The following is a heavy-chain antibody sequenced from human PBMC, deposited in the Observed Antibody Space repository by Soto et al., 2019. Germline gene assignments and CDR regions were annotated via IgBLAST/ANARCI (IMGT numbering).Heavy chain of an antibody. V-gene: IGHV3-30-3*01. Sequence: QVQLVESGGGVVQPGRSLRLSCAASGFTFSSYAMHWVRQAPGKGLEWVAVISYDGSNKYYADSVKGRFTISRDNSKNTLYLQMNRLRAEDTAVYYCARDEGGRTGGVGAFDIWGQGTMVTVSS. J-gene: IGHJ3*02. CDR2: ISYDGSNK. CDR3: ARDEGGRTGGVGAFDI. CDR1: GFTFSSYA. D-gene: IGHD2-8*02.